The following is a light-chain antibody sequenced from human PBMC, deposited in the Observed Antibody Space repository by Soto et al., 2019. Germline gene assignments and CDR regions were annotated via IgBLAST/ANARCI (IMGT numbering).Light chain of an antibody. J-gene: IGKJ4*01. CDR3: QQYGSLT. CDR1: QTISSNY. CDR2: GAS. V-gene: IGKV3-20*01. Sequence: EIVLTQSPGTLSLSPGERATLSCRGACQTISSNYLAWYQQKPGQAPRLLIYGASNRATGVPDRFSGSGSGADFTLTISRLEPEDFAVYYCQQYGSLTFGGGTKVEIK.